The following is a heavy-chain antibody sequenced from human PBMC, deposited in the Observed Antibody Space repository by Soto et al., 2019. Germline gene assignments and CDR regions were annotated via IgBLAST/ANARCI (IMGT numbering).Heavy chain of an antibody. CDR1: GFTFDDYA. Sequence: EVQLVESGGGLVQPGRSLRLSCAASGFTFDDYAMHWVRQAPGKGLEWVSGISWNSGSIGYADSVKGRFTISRDNAKNSLYLQMNSLRAEDTALYYCAKDPTRGYYGSGSYYPYYYDYRGQGTLVTVSS. J-gene: IGHJ4*02. CDR2: ISWNSGSI. V-gene: IGHV3-9*01. D-gene: IGHD3-10*01. CDR3: AKDPTRGYYGSGSYYPYYYDY.